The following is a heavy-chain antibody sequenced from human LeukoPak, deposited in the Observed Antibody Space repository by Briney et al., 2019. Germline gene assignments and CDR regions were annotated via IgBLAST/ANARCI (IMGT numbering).Heavy chain of an antibody. D-gene: IGHD5-18*01. Sequence: GGSLRLSCAASGFTFSSGAMNWVRQAPGKGLEWVSYISSSSSTIYYADSVKGRFTISRDNAKNSLYLQMNSLRAEDTAVYYCARDGLELWSQEKCYYYYYMDVWGKGTTVTVSS. CDR3: ARDGLELWSQEKCYYYYYMDV. CDR2: ISSSSSTI. CDR1: GFTFSSGA. V-gene: IGHV3-48*01. J-gene: IGHJ6*03.